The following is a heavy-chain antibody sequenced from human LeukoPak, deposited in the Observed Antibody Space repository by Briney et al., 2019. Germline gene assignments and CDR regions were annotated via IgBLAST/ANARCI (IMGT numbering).Heavy chain of an antibody. D-gene: IGHD6-6*01. CDR3: ARERSSSFLGY. V-gene: IGHV4-59*01. Sequence: SESLSLTCTLSSHSLSIYYWRWLRQPPEKGLEWIGYIYYSGSTNYNPSLKSRVTISVDTSKNQFSLKLSSVTAADTAVYYCARERSSSFLGYWGQGTLVTVSS. J-gene: IGHJ4*02. CDR1: SHSLSIYY. CDR2: IYYSGST.